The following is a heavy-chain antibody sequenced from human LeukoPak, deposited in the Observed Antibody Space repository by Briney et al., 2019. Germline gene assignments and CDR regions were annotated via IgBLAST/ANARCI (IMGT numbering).Heavy chain of an antibody. Sequence: GGSLRLSCAASGFTFSSYAMHWVRQAPGKGLEWVAVISYDGSNKYCADSVKGRFTISRDNSKNTLYLQMNSLRAEDTAVYYCAKGYCSSTSCYYYMDVWGKGTTVTISS. J-gene: IGHJ6*03. V-gene: IGHV3-30*04. CDR2: ISYDGSNK. CDR3: AKGYCSSTSCYYYMDV. D-gene: IGHD2-2*01. CDR1: GFTFSSYA.